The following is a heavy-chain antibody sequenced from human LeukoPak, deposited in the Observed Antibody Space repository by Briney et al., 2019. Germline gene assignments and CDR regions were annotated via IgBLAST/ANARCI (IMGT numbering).Heavy chain of an antibody. Sequence: ASVKVSCKASGGTLSSYAISWVRQAPGQGLEWMGGIIPIFGTANCAQKFQGRVTITADESTSTAYMELSSLRSEDTAVYYCAIGGSSALNPYYGMDVWGQGTTVTVSS. CDR2: IIPIFGTA. D-gene: IGHD3-16*01. J-gene: IGHJ6*02. V-gene: IGHV1-69*13. CDR1: GGTLSSYA. CDR3: AIGGSSALNPYYGMDV.